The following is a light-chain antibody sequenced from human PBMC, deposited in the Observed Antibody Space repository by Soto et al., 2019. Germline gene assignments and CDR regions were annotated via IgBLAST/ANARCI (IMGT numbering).Light chain of an antibody. CDR3: QQGDSFPFT. CDR2: AAS. V-gene: IGKV1-12*01. J-gene: IGKJ4*01. Sequence: TQSPSSVSAXVGDTVTSTCRASQDXXXXVAWYQQKPGKAPKLLISAASSLQSGVPTRFSGSGSGTDFTLIISGLQPEDFATYFCQQGDSFPFTFGGGTKVEIK. CDR1: QDXXXX.